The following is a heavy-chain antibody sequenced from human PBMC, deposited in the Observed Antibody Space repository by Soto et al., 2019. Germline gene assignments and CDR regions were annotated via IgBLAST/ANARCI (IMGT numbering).Heavy chain of an antibody. Sequence: GASVKVSCKASGYTFTSYGISWVRQAPGQGLEWMGWISAYNGNTNYAQKLQGRVTMTTDTSTSTAYMELRSLRSDDTAVYYCERVGWETAPAYDAFDIWCQGTMVTVSS. CDR1: GYTFTSYG. D-gene: IGHD5-18*01. CDR2: ISAYNGNT. J-gene: IGHJ3*02. CDR3: ERVGWETAPAYDAFDI. V-gene: IGHV1-18*04.